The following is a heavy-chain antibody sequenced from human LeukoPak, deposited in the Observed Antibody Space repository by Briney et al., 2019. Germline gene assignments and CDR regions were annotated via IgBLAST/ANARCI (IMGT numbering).Heavy chain of an antibody. D-gene: IGHD4-23*01. CDR2: INYSGTT. J-gene: IGHJ5*02. V-gene: IGHV4-59*01. CDR3: ARGVGNPGWFDP. CDR1: GGSIGSYY. Sequence: SETLSLTCTVSGGSIGSYYWSWIRQPPGKGLEWIGYINYSGTTNYNPSLKSRVSMSVDTSKNQFSLRLSSVTAADTAVYYCARGVGNPGWFDPWGQGTLVTVSS.